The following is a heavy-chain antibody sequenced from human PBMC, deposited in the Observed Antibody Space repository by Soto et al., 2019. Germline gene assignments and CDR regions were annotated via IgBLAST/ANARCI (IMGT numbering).Heavy chain of an antibody. CDR1: GFTFSSYG. D-gene: IGHD1-7*01. CDR3: AKDWNYIAIVEMATTGMDV. CDR2: ISYDGSNK. Sequence: GGSLRLSCAASGFTFSSYGMRLVRQAPGKGLEWVAVISYDGSNKYYADSVKGRFTISRDNSKNTLYLQMNSLTPEDTAVYYCAKDWNYIAIVEMATTGMDVWGQGTTVTVSS. V-gene: IGHV3-30*18. J-gene: IGHJ6*02.